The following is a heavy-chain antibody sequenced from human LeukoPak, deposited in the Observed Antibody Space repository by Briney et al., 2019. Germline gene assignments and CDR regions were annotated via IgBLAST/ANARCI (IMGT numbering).Heavy chain of an antibody. Sequence: GESLKISCKGSGYSFTSYWIGWVRQMPGNGLEWMGIIYPGDSDIRYSPSFQGQVTISADKSISTAYLQWGSLKASDTAMYYCARAYCSGGSCYSGVDYWGQGTLVTVSS. V-gene: IGHV5-51*01. CDR3: ARAYCSGGSCYSGVDY. D-gene: IGHD2-15*01. CDR1: GYSFTSYW. CDR2: IYPGDSDI. J-gene: IGHJ4*02.